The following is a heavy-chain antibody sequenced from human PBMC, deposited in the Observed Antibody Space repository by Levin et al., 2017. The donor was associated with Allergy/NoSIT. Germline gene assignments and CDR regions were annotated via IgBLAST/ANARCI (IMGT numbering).Heavy chain of an antibody. CDR3: ANTQGGSQGGSRYYHFDY. D-gene: IGHD3-22*01. Sequence: GGSLRLSCTASGIFSSYGMHWVRQAPGKGLEWVAGISDYGGKKYYADSVKGRFTISRDTSKKTLYLEMNSLSPEDTAVYYCANTQGGSQGGSRYYHFDYWGQGTLVIVSS. CDR2: ISDYGGKK. CDR1: GIFSSYG. J-gene: IGHJ4*02. V-gene: IGHV3-30*18.